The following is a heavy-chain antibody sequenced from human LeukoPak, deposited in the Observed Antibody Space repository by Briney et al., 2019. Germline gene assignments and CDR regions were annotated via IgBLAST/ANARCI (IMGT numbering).Heavy chain of an antibody. CDR3: AREGRDEGHYLDY. J-gene: IGHJ4*02. CDR1: GLAVSSNY. V-gene: IGHV3-66*01. CDR2: IYSGGTT. Sequence: PGGSLRLFCAACGLAVSSNYMSWVRRAPGKGLEWGSVIYSGGTTYYADSVKGRFIISRDNSNNTLYLQMNSLRVEDTAVYYCAREGRDEGHYLDYWGQGTLVTVSS.